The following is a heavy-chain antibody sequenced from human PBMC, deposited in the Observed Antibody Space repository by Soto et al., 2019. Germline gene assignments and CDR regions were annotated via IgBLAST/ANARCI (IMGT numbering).Heavy chain of an antibody. D-gene: IGHD1-20*01. CDR3: ASSQKGYNWNYFDH. CDR2: VFYTGFT. CDR1: VGSISGSYYY. J-gene: IGHJ4*02. V-gene: IGHV4-39*01. Sequence: PSETLSLTCAVSVGSISGSYYYWGWVLQSPGRGPEWIGSVFYTGFTSYNPSLESRVSVSVDTSKNQFSLKVSAVTAADTAVYYCASSQKGYNWNYFDHWGQGALVTVSS.